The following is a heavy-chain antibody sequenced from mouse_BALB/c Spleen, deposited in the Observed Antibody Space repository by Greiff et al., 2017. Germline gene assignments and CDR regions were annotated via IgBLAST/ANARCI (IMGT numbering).Heavy chain of an antibody. V-gene: IGHV5-6-4*01. CDR1: GFTFSSYT. Sequence: EVKLMESGGGLVKPGGSLKLSCAASGFTFSSYTMSWVRQTPEKRLEWVATISSGGSYTYYPDSVKGRFTISRDNAKNTLYLQMSSLKSEDTAMYYCTRVELTVYAMDYWGQGTSVTVSS. CDR2: ISSGGSYT. CDR3: TRVELTVYAMDY. D-gene: IGHD1-1*01. J-gene: IGHJ4*01.